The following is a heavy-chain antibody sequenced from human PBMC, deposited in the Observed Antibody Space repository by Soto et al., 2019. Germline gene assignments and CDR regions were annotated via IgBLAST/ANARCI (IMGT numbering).Heavy chain of an antibody. CDR2: ISGSGGST. CDR3: AKDGYAYYDILTGYYTGDYYYGMDV. V-gene: IGHV3-23*01. J-gene: IGHJ6*02. D-gene: IGHD3-9*01. Sequence: GSLRLSCAASGFTFSSYAMSWVRQAPGKGLEWVSAISGSGGSTYYADSVKGRFTISRDNSKNTLYLQMNSLRAEDTAVYYCAKDGYAYYDILTGYYTGDYYYGMDVWGQGTTVTVSS. CDR1: GFTFSSYA.